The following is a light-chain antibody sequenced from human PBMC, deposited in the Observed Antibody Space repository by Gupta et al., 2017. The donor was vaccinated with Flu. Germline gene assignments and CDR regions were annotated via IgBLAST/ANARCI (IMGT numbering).Light chain of an antibody. V-gene: IGLV7-43*01. CDR2: KTD. Sequence: QTVVTQEPPLTVSPGGTFTLTCASSAGAGISDYYPNWCQQKAEQAPRALIYKTDNKPSWTPARFSGSLLGGKASLTLSGAQDEDEADYYCLSMYGGAWVFGGGTKLTVL. J-gene: IGLJ3*02. CDR3: LSMYGGAWV. CDR1: AGAGISDYY.